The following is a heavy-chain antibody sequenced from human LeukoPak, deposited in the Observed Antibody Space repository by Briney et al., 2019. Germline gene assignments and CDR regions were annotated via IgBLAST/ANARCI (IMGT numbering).Heavy chain of an antibody. D-gene: IGHD6-6*01. Sequence: ASVKVSCKASGYTFISYYIHWVRKAPGQGLEWMGIINPSGGGTNYVQKFQGRVTMTRDTSTSTVYMELSSLRSEDTAVYYCARGYSSSSLDYWGQGTLVTVSS. V-gene: IGHV1-46*01. CDR1: GYTFISYY. CDR2: INPSGGGT. CDR3: ARGYSSSSLDY. J-gene: IGHJ4*02.